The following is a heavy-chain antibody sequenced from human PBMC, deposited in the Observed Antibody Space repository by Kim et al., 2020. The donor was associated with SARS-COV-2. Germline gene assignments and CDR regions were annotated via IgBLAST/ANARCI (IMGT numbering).Heavy chain of an antibody. CDR2: INHSGST. Sequence: SETLSLTCAVYGGSFSGYYWSWIRQPPGKGLEWIGEINHSGSTNYNPSLKSRVTISVDTSKNQFSLKLSSVTAADTAVYYCARAHYYGSCPFDYWGQGT. CDR1: GGSFSGYY. D-gene: IGHD3-10*01. CDR3: ARAHYYGSCPFDY. V-gene: IGHV4-34*01. J-gene: IGHJ4*02.